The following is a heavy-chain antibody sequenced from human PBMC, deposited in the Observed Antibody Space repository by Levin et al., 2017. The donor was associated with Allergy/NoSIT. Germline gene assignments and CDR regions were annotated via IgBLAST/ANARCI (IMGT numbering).Heavy chain of an antibody. CDR1: GGXXSSSNW. Sequence: PSETLSLTCAVSGGXXSSSNWYCEGRQSQGKGLEWIGEIYHSGSTNYNPSLKSRVTISVDKSKNQFSLKLSSVTAADTAVYYCARLAVAGVDYYYGMDVWGQGTTVTVSS. J-gene: IGHJ6*02. D-gene: IGHD6-19*01. V-gene: IGHV4-4*02. CDR2: IYHSGST. CDR3: ARLAVAGVDYYYGMDV.